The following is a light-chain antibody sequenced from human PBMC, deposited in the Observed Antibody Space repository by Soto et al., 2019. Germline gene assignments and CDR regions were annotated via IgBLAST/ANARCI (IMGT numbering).Light chain of an antibody. CDR2: AAS. J-gene: IGKJ1*01. V-gene: IGKV1-39*01. CDR1: QSIDRY. CDR3: QQSGT. Sequence: DIQMTQSPSSLSASVVARVTITCRASQSIDRYLNWYQQKPGKAPKLPIYAASNLQSGVPSGFSGSGSGTDFTLTIRSLQPEDFATYYCQQSGTFGQGTEVDI.